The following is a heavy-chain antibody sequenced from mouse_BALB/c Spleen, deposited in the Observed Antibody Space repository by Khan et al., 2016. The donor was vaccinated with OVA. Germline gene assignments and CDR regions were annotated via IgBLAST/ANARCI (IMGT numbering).Heavy chain of an antibody. CDR2: IYPGDGNT. Sequence: QVQLQQSGAELVRPGSSLKISCKASGYAFSNYWMNWVKLGPGQGLVWFGQIYPGDGNTNYNGKFKDKATLTADKSSSTAYMQLSSLTAEDSAVYFCARSGYGGFVYWGQGTLVTVSA. J-gene: IGHJ3*01. CDR1: GYAFSNYW. V-gene: IGHV1-80*01. D-gene: IGHD1-2*01. CDR3: ARSGYGGFVY.